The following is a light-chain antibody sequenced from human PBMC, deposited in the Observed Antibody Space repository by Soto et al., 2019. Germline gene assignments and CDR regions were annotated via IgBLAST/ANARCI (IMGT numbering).Light chain of an antibody. CDR3: QQYGSSPT. Sequence: IVLTHYPVTLSVSPCERASLSCMASQSISSSYLAWYQQKPGQAPRLLVYGASSRATGIPDRFSGSGSGTDFTLTVSRLEPEDCAVYYCQQYGSSPTFGEGTRLEIK. V-gene: IGKV3-20*01. J-gene: IGKJ5*01. CDR2: GAS. CDR1: QSISSSY.